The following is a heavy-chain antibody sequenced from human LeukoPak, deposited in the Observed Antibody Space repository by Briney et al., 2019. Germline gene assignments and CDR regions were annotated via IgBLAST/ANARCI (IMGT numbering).Heavy chain of an antibody. V-gene: IGHV4-59*06. Sequence: AETLSLTCTVSGGSISSYYWSWIRQSSGQGLEWIGYIYYSGSTYYNASLKSRVTISVDTSKNQFSLKLTSVTAADTAVYYCARDRYDSYPMDVWGQGTTVTVSS. D-gene: IGHD5-24*01. CDR3: ARDRYDSYPMDV. CDR1: GGSISSYY. CDR2: IYYSGST. J-gene: IGHJ6*02.